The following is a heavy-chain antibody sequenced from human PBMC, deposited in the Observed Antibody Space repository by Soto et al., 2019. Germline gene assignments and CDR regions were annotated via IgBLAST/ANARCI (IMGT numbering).Heavy chain of an antibody. CDR2: ISYDGSNK. CDR3: ARPSTMIVFGCPDY. V-gene: IGHV3-30-3*01. CDR1: GFTFSSYA. Sequence: QVQLVESGGGVVQPGRSLRLSCAASGFTFSSYAMHWVRQAPGKGLEWVAVISYDGSNKYYADSVKGRFTISRDNSKNPLYLQMNSLRAEDTAVYYCARPSTMIVFGCPDYWGQGTLVTVSS. J-gene: IGHJ4*02. D-gene: IGHD3-22*01.